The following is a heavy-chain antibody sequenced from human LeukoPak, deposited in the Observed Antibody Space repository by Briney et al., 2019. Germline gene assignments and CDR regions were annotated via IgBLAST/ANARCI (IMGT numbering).Heavy chain of an antibody. V-gene: IGHV4-59*01. D-gene: IGHD5-24*01. J-gene: IGHJ3*02. CDR2: IYYSGST. CDR3: ARDRDGFNGGAFDI. CDR1: GGSLSSYY. Sequence: PSETLSLTCTVSGGSLSSYYWSWIRQPPGKGPEWIGYIYYSGSTNYNPSLKSRVTISVDTSKNQFSLKLGSVTAADTAVYYCARDRDGFNGGAFDIWGQGTMVSVSS.